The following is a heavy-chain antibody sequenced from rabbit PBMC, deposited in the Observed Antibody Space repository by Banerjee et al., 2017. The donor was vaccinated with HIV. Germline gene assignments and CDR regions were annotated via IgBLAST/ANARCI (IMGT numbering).Heavy chain of an antibody. J-gene: IGHJ4*01. CDR2: IYTSSGST. V-gene: IGHV1S43*01. CDR1: GFSFSSGYD. Sequence: QELLVESGGGLVTLGGSLTLTCKASGFSFSSGYDMCWVRQAPGKGLEWIACIYTSSGSTDYASWVSGRFTISLDNAQNTVTLQMTSLTAADTATYFCARDLAAVTGWNFGLWGPGTLVTVS. D-gene: IGHD7-1*01. CDR3: ARDLAAVTGWNFGL.